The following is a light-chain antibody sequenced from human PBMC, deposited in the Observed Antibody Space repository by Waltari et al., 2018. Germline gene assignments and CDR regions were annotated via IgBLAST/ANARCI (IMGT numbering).Light chain of an antibody. CDR3: LQGTHWPWT. CDR2: KVS. Sequence: DVVMTQSPLSLPVTLGQPASISCSSSQSLVSRDGNTYFNWFHQRPGQSPRRLLYKVSTRDSGVPDRFSGSGSGTDFTLRISRVEADDFGDYYCLQGTHWPWTFGPGTKVEI. J-gene: IGKJ1*01. V-gene: IGKV2-30*01. CDR1: QSLVSRDGNTY.